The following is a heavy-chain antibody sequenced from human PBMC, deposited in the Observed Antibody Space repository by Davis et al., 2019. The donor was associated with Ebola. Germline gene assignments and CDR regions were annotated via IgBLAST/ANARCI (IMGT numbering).Heavy chain of an antibody. J-gene: IGHJ3*02. Sequence: GGSLRLSCKASGYSFTNYWTGWVRQMPGKGLEWMGIIYPGDSDTRYSPSFQGQVTISADMSISTAYLQRSSLKASDTAMYYCARSRGYCSSSNCYFSAFDIWGQGTKVTVSS. V-gene: IGHV5-51*01. CDR3: ARSRGYCSSSNCYFSAFDI. CDR2: IYPGDSDT. D-gene: IGHD2-2*01. CDR1: GYSFTNYW.